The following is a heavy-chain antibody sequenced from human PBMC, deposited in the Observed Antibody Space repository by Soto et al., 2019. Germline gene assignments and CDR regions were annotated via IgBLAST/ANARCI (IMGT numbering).Heavy chain of an antibody. D-gene: IGHD6-13*01. Sequence: SQTLSLTCAISGDSVSSNSAAWNWIRQSPSRGLEWLGRTYYRSKWYNDYAVSVKSRITINPDTSRNQFCLQLNSVTPEDTAVYYCAKGYQQPSYYYYGMDVWGQGTTVTVSS. CDR2: TYYRSKWYN. J-gene: IGHJ6*02. CDR3: AKGYQQPSYYYYGMDV. V-gene: IGHV6-1*01. CDR1: GDSVSSNSAA.